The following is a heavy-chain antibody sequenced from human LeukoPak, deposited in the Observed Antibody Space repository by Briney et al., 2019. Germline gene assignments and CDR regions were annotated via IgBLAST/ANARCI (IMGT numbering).Heavy chain of an antibody. CDR3: AREHLGVAAADY. CDR1: GFIFSDYY. CDR2: ISNSGSII. V-gene: IGHV3-11*04. D-gene: IGHD6-19*01. J-gene: IGHJ4*02. Sequence: GGSLRLSCAASGFIFSDYYMSWIRQAPGKGLEWVSYISNSGSIIHYADSLKGRFTISRDNAKNSVNLQMNSLRAEDTAVYYCAREHLGVAAADYWGQGTLVTVSS.